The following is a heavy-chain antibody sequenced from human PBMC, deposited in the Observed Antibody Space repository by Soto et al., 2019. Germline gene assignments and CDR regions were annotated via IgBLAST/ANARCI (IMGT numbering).Heavy chain of an antibody. CDR2: ISGSGGTI. CDR3: ARDFRPIYDGYHYGMDV. D-gene: IGHD3-3*01. CDR1: GFTFSSSE. Sequence: GGSLRLSCAASGFTFSSSEMHWVRQAPGKGLEWLSHISGSGGTIFYSDSVKGRFTISRDNAKNSLFLQMNSLRAEDTAIYYCARDFRPIYDGYHYGMDVWGQGPTVTVSS. J-gene: IGHJ6*02. V-gene: IGHV3-48*03.